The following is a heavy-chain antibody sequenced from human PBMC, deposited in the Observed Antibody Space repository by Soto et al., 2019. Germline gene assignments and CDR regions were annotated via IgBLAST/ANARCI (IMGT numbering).Heavy chain of an antibody. V-gene: IGHV4-59*08. D-gene: IGHD2-2*01. Sequence: SETLSLTCTVSGGSISSYYWSWIRQPPGKGLEWIGYIYYSGSTNYNPSLKSRVTISVDTSKNQFSLKLSSVTAADTAVYYCARIRTYCSSTSCYLRDFDYWGQGTLVTVSS. CDR3: ARIRTYCSSTSCYLRDFDY. CDR1: GGSISSYY. CDR2: IYYSGST. J-gene: IGHJ4*02.